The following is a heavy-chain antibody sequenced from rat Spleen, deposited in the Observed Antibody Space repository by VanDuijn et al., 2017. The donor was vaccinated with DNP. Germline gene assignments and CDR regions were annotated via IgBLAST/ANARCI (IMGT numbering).Heavy chain of an antibody. CDR3: ARWEQGYFDY. J-gene: IGHJ2*01. Sequence: EVQLVESGGGLVQPGRSLKLSCAASGFTFSDYYMAWVRQAPTKGLEWVAYINYDGGSTYSGDSVKGRFTISRDNAKSTLYLQMNSLRSEDMATYYCARWEQGYFDYWGQGVMVTVSS. CDR1: GFTFSDYY. V-gene: IGHV5-22*01. D-gene: IGHD5-1*01. CDR2: INYDGGST.